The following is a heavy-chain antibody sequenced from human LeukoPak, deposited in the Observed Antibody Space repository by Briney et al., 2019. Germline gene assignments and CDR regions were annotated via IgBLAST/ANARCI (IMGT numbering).Heavy chain of an antibody. CDR1: GFTFSSYG. J-gene: IGHJ3*02. CDR2: ISYDGSNK. V-gene: IGHV3-30*03. Sequence: GRSLRLSCAASGFTFSSYGMHWVRQAPGKGLEWVAVISYDGSNKYYADSVKGRFTISRDNSKNTLYLQMNSLRAEDTAVYYCASLDAFDIWGQGTMVTVSS. CDR3: ASLDAFDI.